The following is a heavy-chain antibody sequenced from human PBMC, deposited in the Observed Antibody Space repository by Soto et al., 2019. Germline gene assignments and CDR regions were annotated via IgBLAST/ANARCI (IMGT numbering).Heavy chain of an antibody. J-gene: IGHJ5*02. Sequence: ASVKVSCKASGYTFTSYGISWVRQAPGQGLEWMGWISAYNGNTNYAQKLQGRVTMTTDTSTSTAYMELSSLRSEDTAVYYCARDRGPNSGYYPYWFDPWGQGTLVTVSS. V-gene: IGHV1-18*01. CDR3: ARDRGPNSGYYPYWFDP. CDR1: GYTFTSYG. CDR2: ISAYNGNT. D-gene: IGHD3-22*01.